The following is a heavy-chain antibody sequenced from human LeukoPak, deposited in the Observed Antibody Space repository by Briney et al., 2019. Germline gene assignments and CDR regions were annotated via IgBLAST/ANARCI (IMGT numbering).Heavy chain of an antibody. J-gene: IGHJ5*02. D-gene: IGHD1-14*01. CDR1: GYSISSGYY. Sequence: PSETLSLTCTVSGYSISSGYYWGWIRQSPGKGLEWIGSIYPGGSTYPNPSLKSRVTMSVDTSKNQFSLKMSSVTAADTAVYYCARFSVSQAWFDPWGQGTLATVSS. CDR2: IYPGGST. CDR3: ARFSVSQAWFDP. V-gene: IGHV4-38-2*02.